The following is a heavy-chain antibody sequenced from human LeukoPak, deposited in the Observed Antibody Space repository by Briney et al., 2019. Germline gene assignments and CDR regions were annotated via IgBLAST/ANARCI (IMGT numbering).Heavy chain of an antibody. CDR2: IIPIFGTA. D-gene: IGHD3-3*01. J-gene: IGHJ4*02. V-gene: IGHV1-69*01. CDR1: GGAFSSYA. Sequence: GASVKVSCKASGGAFSSYAISWVRQAPGQGLEWMGGIIPIFGTANYAQKFQGRVTITADESTSTAYMELSSLRSEDTAVYYCATVGNYDFWSGYYLRGHYFDYWGQGTLVTVSS. CDR3: ATVGNYDFWSGYYLRGHYFDY.